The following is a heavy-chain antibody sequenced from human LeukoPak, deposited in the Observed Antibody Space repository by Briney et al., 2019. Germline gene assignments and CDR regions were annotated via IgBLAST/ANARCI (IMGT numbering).Heavy chain of an antibody. CDR1: GFTFSSYG. V-gene: IGHV3-30*18. CDR2: ISYDGSNK. J-gene: IGHJ4*02. D-gene: IGHD3-10*01. Sequence: GRSLRLSCAASGFTFSSYGMHWVRQAPGKGLEWVAVISYDGSNKYYADSVKGRFTISRDSSKNTLYLQMNSLRAEDTAVYYCAKVGGVLWFGELLAPPDYWGQGTLVTVSS. CDR3: AKVGGVLWFGELLAPPDY.